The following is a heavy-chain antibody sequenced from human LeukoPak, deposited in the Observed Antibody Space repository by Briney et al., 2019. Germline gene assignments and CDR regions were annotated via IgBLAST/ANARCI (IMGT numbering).Heavy chain of an antibody. CDR3: TTEFKELGSFFYFYYMDV. J-gene: IGHJ6*03. V-gene: IGHV3-15*01. Sequence: PGGSLRLSCTASGFTFSNTGMNWVRQAPGKGLEWVGRIKTKSEGGTTDYAAPAKGRFTISRDDSKNALFLQMDSLKSDDTAMYYCTTEFKELGSFFYFYYMDVWGTGTTVTISS. D-gene: IGHD3-10*01. CDR2: IKTKSEGGTT. CDR1: GFTFSNTG.